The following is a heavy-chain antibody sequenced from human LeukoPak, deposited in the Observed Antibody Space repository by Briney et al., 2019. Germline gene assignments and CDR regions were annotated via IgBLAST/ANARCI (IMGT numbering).Heavy chain of an antibody. CDR1: GFPFSSYG. D-gene: IGHD3-10*01. Sequence: GGSLRLSCAPSGFPFSSYGMHWVRQAPGKGLDWVAVIWNDGSNKYYADSVKGRFTISRDNAKNSLYLQMDSLRDEDTAVYYCATIAYGSGTYGIDPWGQGTLVTVSS. CDR2: IWNDGSNK. V-gene: IGHV3-33*01. CDR3: ATIAYGSGTYGIDP. J-gene: IGHJ5*02.